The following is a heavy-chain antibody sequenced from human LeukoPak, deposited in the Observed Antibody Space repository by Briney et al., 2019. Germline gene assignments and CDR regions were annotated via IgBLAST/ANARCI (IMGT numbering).Heavy chain of an antibody. D-gene: IGHD1-7*01. Sequence: GGSLRLSCAASGFTFTNAWMSWVRQAPGKGLEWVGRIKNKGEGETTDYAAPVKGRFTISRDDSENTLFLQMHSLETEDTALYFCVWNSEHYFDFWGQGSLVTVSS. V-gene: IGHV3-15*01. J-gene: IGHJ4*02. CDR3: VWNSEHYFDF. CDR2: IKNKGEGETT. CDR1: GFTFTNAW.